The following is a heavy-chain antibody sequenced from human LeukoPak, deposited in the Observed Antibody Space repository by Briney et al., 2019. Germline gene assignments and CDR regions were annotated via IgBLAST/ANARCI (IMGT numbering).Heavy chain of an antibody. CDR3: ARGHLAAGTFDY. J-gene: IGHJ4*02. V-gene: IGHV3-20*01. Sequence: PGGSLRLSCAASGFTFDDYGMSWVRQAPGKGLEWVSGTNWNGGSTGYADSVKGRFTISRDNAKNSLYLQMNSLRAEDTALYHCARGHLAAGTFDYWGQGTLVTVSS. D-gene: IGHD3-10*01. CDR2: TNWNGGST. CDR1: GFTFDDYG.